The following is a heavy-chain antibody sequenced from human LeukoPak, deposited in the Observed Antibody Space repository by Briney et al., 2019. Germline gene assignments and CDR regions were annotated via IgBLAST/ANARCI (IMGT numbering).Heavy chain of an antibody. CDR1: GGSISSYY. D-gene: IGHD6-25*01. CDR2: IYNSAYT. J-gene: IGHJ3*02. V-gene: IGHV4-4*09. Sequence: SETLSLTCTVSGGSISSYYWSWIRQPPGKGLEWIGYIYNSAYTYSKSSLRSRLTISIDTSKNQFSLRLSSLTAADTAVYYCARGYPPRGSGYYERDLDVFDIWGQGTMVTVSS. CDR3: ARGYPPRGSGYYERDLDVFDI.